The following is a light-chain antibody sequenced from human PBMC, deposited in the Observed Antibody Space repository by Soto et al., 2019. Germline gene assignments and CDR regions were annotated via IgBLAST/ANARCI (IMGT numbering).Light chain of an antibody. J-gene: IGKJ1*01. Sequence: DIQITQSPYPLSASLGDTVIAICRASQCVSTWLAWYQQTPGKAPKLLMYDASTLESGAPARFSGSGSGTEFTLTISSLQPEDFATYHCQEYKTWTFGQGTEVDIK. V-gene: IGKV1-5*02. CDR3: QEYKTWT. CDR1: QCVSTW. CDR2: DAS.